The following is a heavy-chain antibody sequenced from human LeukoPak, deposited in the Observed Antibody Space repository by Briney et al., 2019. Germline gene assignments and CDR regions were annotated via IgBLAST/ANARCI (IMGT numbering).Heavy chain of an antibody. V-gene: IGHV4-34*01. CDR3: ARDRRWFGDAFDI. CDR2: INHSGST. Sequence: SETLSLTCAVYGGSFSGYYWSWIRQPPGKGLEWIGGINHSGSTNYNPSLKSRVTISVDTSKNQFSLKLSSVTAADTAVYYCARDRRWFGDAFDIWGQGTMVTVSS. J-gene: IGHJ3*02. D-gene: IGHD3-10*01. CDR1: GGSFSGYY.